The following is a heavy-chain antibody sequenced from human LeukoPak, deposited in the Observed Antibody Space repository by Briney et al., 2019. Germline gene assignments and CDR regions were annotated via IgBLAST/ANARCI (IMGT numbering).Heavy chain of an antibody. V-gene: IGHV1-8*03. CDR3: ARGKRLWVYSSSWYTGFDP. J-gene: IGHJ5*02. Sequence: VSVKVSCKASGYTFTSYEINWVRQATGHALEWMGWMNPNSGNTGYAQKFQGRVTITRNTSISTAYMELSSLRSEDTAVYYCARGKRLWVYSSSWYTGFDPWGQGTLVTVSS. CDR1: GYTFTSYE. D-gene: IGHD6-13*01. CDR2: MNPNSGNT.